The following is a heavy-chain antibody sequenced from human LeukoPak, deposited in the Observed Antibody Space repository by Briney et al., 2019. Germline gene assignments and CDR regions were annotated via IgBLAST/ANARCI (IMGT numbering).Heavy chain of an antibody. J-gene: IGHJ6*04. CDR2: INSDGSST. D-gene: IGHD1-1*01. CDR3: VRGQLERPFDFYYGMDV. V-gene: IGHV3-74*01. Sequence: GGSLRLSCVDSGFTSSGYWMHWVRQAPGKGLAWVSRINSDGSSTTYADSVKGRFTISRDNAKNTLSLQMNSLRAEDTAVYYCVRGQLERPFDFYYGMDVWGKGTTVTVSS. CDR1: GFTSSGYW.